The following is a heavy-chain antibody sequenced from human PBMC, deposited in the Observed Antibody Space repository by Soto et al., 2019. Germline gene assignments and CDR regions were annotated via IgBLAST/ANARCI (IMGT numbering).Heavy chain of an antibody. V-gene: IGHV1-2*04. CDR3: ARGCSSSSEEGYFDWFEYFQH. CDR2: INPNSGGT. CDR1: GYTFTGYY. Sequence: GASVKVSCKASGYTFTGYYMHWVRQAPGQGLEWMGWINPNSGGTNYAQKFQGWVTMTRDTSISTAYMELSRLRSDDTAVYYCARGCSSSSEEGYFDWFEYFQHWGQGTLVTVSS. J-gene: IGHJ1*01. D-gene: IGHD3-9*01.